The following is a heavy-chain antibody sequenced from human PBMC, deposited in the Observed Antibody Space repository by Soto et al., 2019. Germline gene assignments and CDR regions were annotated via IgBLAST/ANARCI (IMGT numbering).Heavy chain of an antibody. CDR1: GFTFSSYG. D-gene: IGHD6-13*01. V-gene: IGHV3-33*01. CDR3: ARDPNSPEIAAAGDY. J-gene: IGHJ4*02. Sequence: QVQLVESGGGVVQPGRSLRLSCAASGFTFSSYGMHWVRQAPGKGLEWVAGIWYDGSNKYYADSVKGRFTISRDNSKNTLYLQMNSLRAEGTAVYYCARDPNSPEIAAAGDYWGQGTLVTVSS. CDR2: IWYDGSNK.